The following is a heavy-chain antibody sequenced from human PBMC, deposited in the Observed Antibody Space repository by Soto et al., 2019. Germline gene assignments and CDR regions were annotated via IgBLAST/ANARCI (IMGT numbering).Heavy chain of an antibody. J-gene: IGHJ6*02. CDR3: AREARLVVVPAAIDYYYYGMDV. D-gene: IGHD2-2*02. CDR2: IYYSGST. V-gene: IGHV4-31*03. CDR1: GGSISSGVYY. Sequence: PSETLSLTCTVSGGSISSGVYYWSWIRHHPGKGLEWIGYIYYSGSTYYNPSLKSRVTISVDTSKNQFSLKLSSVTAADTAVYYCAREARLVVVPAAIDYYYYGMDVWGQGTTVTVSS.